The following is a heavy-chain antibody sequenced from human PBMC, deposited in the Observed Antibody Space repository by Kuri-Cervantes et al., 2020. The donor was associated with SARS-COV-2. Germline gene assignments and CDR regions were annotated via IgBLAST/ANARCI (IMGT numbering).Heavy chain of an antibody. D-gene: IGHD3-10*01. Sequence: GESLKISCTASGFTISSYTLTWVRQAPGKGLEWVSSISGSSEYIYYADSVKGRFTISRDNSKTTLFLQMNSLRAEDTAVYHCVKGSAASRPYYFDSWGQGTLVTVSS. J-gene: IGHJ4*02. CDR3: VKGSAASRPYYFDS. CDR1: GFTISSYT. CDR2: ISGSSEYI. V-gene: IGHV3-23*01.